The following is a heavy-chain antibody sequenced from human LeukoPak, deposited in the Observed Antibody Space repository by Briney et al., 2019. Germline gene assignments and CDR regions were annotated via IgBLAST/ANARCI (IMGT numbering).Heavy chain of an antibody. J-gene: IGHJ4*02. D-gene: IGHD6-13*01. CDR3: ASGRQLGY. V-gene: IGHV3-7*01. CDR1: GFTFSTYS. Sequence: HPGRSLRLSCAASGFTFSTYSVHWVRQAPGKGLEWVANIKEDGSEKYYVDSVKGRFTISRDNARNSLYLQMNSLRAEDTAVYYCASGRQLGYWGQGTLVTVSS. CDR2: IKEDGSEK.